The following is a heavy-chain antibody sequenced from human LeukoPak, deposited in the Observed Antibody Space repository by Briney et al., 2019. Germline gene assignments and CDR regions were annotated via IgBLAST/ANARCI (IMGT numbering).Heavy chain of an antibody. Sequence: GGSLRLSCAASGFTFSSYAMHWVRQAPGKGLEYVSAISSNGGSTYYANSVKGRFTISRDNSKNTLYLQMGSLRAEDMAVYYCARSMVRGVTRQNDAFDIWGQGTMVTVSS. CDR2: ISSNGGST. J-gene: IGHJ3*02. V-gene: IGHV3-64*01. CDR3: ARSMVRGVTRQNDAFDI. D-gene: IGHD3-10*01. CDR1: GFTFSSYA.